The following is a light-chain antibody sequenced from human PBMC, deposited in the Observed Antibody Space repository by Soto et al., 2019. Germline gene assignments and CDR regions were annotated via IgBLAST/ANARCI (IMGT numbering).Light chain of an antibody. J-gene: IGLJ1*01. V-gene: IGLV2-14*01. CDR2: EVS. CDR1: SSDVGGYNY. CDR3: SSYTSSSTYV. Sequence: QSALTQPASVFGSPGQSITISCTGTSSDVGGYNYVSWSQQHPGKAPQLMIYEVSNRPSGVSNRFSGSKSGNTASLTISGLQAEDEADYYCSSYTSSSTYVFGTGTKVTVL.